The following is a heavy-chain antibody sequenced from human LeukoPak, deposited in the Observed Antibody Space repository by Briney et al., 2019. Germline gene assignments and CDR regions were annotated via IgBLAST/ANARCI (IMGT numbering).Heavy chain of an antibody. CDR3: AKVDYYDSSGNYPNWFDP. Sequence: PGGSLRLSCAASGFTFSGSAMHWVRQAPGKGLEWVAFKRYDGSNKYYADSVKGRFTISRDNSKNTLYLQMNSLRAEDTAVYYCAKVDYYDSSGNYPNWFDPWGQGTLVTVSS. D-gene: IGHD3-22*01. CDR1: GFTFSGSA. CDR2: KRYDGSNK. J-gene: IGHJ5*02. V-gene: IGHV3-30*02.